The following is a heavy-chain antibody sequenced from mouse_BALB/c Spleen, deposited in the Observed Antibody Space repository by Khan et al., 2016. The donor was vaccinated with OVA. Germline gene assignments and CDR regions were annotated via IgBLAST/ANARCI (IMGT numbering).Heavy chain of an antibody. CDR1: GFNIKDYY. CDR3: ARDGYSPWFAY. V-gene: IGHV14-1*02. D-gene: IGHD2-3*01. CDR2: IDPENGNT. Sequence: VQLKESGAELMRPGALVKLSCKASGFNIKDYYMHWVKQRPEQGLVWIGRIDPENGNTIYDPKFQGKASITSDTSSNTAYLQLSSLTSEDTAVYYCARDGYSPWFAYWGQGTLVTVSA. J-gene: IGHJ3*01.